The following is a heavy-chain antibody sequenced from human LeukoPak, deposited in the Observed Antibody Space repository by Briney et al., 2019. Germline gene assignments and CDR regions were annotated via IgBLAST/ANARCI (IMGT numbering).Heavy chain of an antibody. CDR1: GYTFTGYY. J-gene: IGHJ4*02. CDR3: ARSVVGATWVDY. Sequence: ACLKVSCKASGYTFTGYYMHWVREGPEEGVEWMGWINPNSGGTNYAQKFQGRVTMTRDTSISTAYMELSRLRSDDTAVYYCARSVVGATWVDYWGQGTLVTVSS. V-gene: IGHV1-2*02. D-gene: IGHD1-26*01. CDR2: INPNSGGT.